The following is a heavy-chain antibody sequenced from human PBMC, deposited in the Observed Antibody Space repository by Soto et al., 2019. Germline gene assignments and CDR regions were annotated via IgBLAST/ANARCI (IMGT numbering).Heavy chain of an antibody. J-gene: IGHJ3*02. V-gene: IGHV3-23*01. CDR2: ISGSGVST. Sequence: GGSLRLSCAASGFTFSSYAMSWVRQAPGKGLEWVSAISGSGVSTYYADSVKGRYTISRDNSKNTLYLQMNSLRAEDTAVYYCAKDSYYDMLTGYYFGAFDIWGQGTMVTVSS. CDR1: GFTFSSYA. CDR3: AKDSYYDMLTGYYFGAFDI. D-gene: IGHD3-9*01.